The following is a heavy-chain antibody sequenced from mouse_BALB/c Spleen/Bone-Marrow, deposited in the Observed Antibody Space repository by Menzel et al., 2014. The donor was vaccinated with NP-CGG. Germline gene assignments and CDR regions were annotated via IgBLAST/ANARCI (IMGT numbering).Heavy chain of an antibody. V-gene: IGHV7-3*02. J-gene: IGHJ3*01. CDR2: TRNKPNGYTT. D-gene: IGHD2-3*01. CDR1: GFTFTDYY. CDR3: ARDEGLIRFAY. Sequence: VQLKESGAGLVQPGGSMRLSCATSGFTFTDYYMSQVRQPPGKAPEWLGFTRNKPNGYTTEYSASVKGRFTISRDNSQSILYLQRTSLRAEDSATDYCARDEGLIRFAYWGQGTLVTVSA.